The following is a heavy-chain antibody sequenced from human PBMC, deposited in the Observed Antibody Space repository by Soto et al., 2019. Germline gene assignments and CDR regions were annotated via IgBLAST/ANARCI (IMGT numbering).Heavy chain of an antibody. CDR3: AKWSIVVVPAAGDFDY. D-gene: IGHD2-2*01. CDR2: ISGSGGST. V-gene: IGHV3-23*01. J-gene: IGHJ4*02. CDR1: GFTFSSYA. Sequence: EVQLLESGGGLVQPGGSLRLSCAASGFTFSSYATSWVRQAPGKGLEWVSVISGSGGSTYYEDSVKGRFTISRDNTTNTLYLQMNSLRAEDAAVYYCAKWSIVVVPAAGDFDYWGQGTLVTVSS.